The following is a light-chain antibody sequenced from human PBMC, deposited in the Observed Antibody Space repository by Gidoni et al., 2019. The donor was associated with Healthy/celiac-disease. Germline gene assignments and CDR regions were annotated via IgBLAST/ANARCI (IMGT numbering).Light chain of an antibody. Sequence: AIQLTQSPSSLSASVGYRVTITCRASHGISSALAWYQQKPGKAPKLLIYDASSLESGVPSRFRGSGSGTDFTLTISSLQPEDFATYYCQQFNNYPLTFGGXTKVEIK. J-gene: IGKJ4*01. CDR2: DAS. V-gene: IGKV1D-13*01. CDR1: HGISSA. CDR3: QQFNNYPLT.